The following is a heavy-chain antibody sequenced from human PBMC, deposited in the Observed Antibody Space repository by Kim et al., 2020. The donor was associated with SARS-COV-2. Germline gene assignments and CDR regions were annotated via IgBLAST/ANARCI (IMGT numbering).Heavy chain of an antibody. CDR1: GGTFSSYA. V-gene: IGHV1-69*13. CDR2: IIPIFGTA. CDR3: AGLGSGYTSAQPYYYYGMDV. D-gene: IGHD3-22*01. J-gene: IGHJ6*02. Sequence: SVKVSCKASGGTFSSYAISWVRQAPGQGLEWMGGIIPIFGTANYAQKFQGRVTITADESTSTAYMELSSLRSEDTAVYYCAGLGSGYTSAQPYYYYGMDVWGQGTTVTVSS.